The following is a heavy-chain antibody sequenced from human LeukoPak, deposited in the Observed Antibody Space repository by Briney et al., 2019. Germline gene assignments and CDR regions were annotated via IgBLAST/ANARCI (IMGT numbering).Heavy chain of an antibody. CDR2: IIPIFGTA. V-gene: IGHV1-69*01. J-gene: IGHJ4*02. CDR1: GGTFSSYA. D-gene: IGHD6-13*01. Sequence: SVKVSCKASGGTFSSYAISWVRQAPGQGLEWMGGIIPIFGTANYAQKFQGRVTIAADESTSTAYMELSSLRSEDTAVYYCARDFGYSSSWYDWGQGTLVTVSS. CDR3: ARDFGYSSSWYD.